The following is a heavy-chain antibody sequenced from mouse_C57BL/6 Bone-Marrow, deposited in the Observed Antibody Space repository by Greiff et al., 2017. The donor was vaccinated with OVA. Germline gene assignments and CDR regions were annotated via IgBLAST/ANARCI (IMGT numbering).Heavy chain of an antibody. Sequence: QVQLQQSGAELVRPGTSVKMSCKASGYTFTNYWIGWAKQRPGHGLEWIGDIYPGGGYTNYNEKFKGKATRTADKSSSTAYMQFSSLTSEDSAIYYCARWNYGSSLYYFDYWGQGTTLTVSS. CDR2: IYPGGGYT. J-gene: IGHJ2*01. D-gene: IGHD1-1*01. CDR1: GYTFTNYW. V-gene: IGHV1-63*01. CDR3: ARWNYGSSLYYFDY.